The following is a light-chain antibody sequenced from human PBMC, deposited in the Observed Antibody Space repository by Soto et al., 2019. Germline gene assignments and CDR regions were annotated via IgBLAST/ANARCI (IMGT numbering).Light chain of an antibody. Sequence: EIVMTQSPATLSVSSGERATLSCRASQSVSNNLAWYQQKPGQAPRLLIYGASTRATSVPARFTGSGSGTEFTLSISSLQAEDLAVYYCQQYNNRPPWTFGQGTKVEI. CDR3: QQYNNRPPWT. V-gene: IGKV3-15*01. J-gene: IGKJ1*01. CDR2: GAS. CDR1: QSVSNN.